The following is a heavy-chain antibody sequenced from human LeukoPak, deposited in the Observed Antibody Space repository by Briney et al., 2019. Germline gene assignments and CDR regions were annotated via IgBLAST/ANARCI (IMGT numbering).Heavy chain of an antibody. CDR2: ISAYNGNT. Sequence: GASVKVSCKASGYTFTSYGISWVRQAPGQGLEWMGWISAYNGNTNYAQKLQGRVTMTTDTSTSTAYMDLRSLRSDDTAAYYCARDTYYYDSSGYFRFDYWGQGTLVTVSS. D-gene: IGHD3-22*01. CDR1: GYTFTSYG. V-gene: IGHV1-18*01. CDR3: ARDTYYYDSSGYFRFDY. J-gene: IGHJ4*02.